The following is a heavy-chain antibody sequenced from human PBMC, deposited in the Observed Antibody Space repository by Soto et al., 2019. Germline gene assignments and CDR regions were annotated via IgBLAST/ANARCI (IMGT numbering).Heavy chain of an antibody. CDR1: GFTFSSYG. J-gene: IGHJ5*02. D-gene: IGHD3-3*01. CDR3: ARDYGLRSSRFDP. CDR2: IWYDGSNK. Sequence: GGSLRLSCAASGFTFSSYGMHWVRQAPGKGLEWVAVIWYDGSNKYYADSVKGRFTISRDNSKNTLYLQMNSLRAEDTAVYYYARDYGLRSSRFDPWGQGTLVTVSS. V-gene: IGHV3-33*01.